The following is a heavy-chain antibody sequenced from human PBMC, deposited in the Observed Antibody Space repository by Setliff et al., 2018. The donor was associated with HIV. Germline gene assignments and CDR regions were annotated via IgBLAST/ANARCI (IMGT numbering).Heavy chain of an antibody. D-gene: IGHD3-10*01. J-gene: IGHJ2*01. CDR2: IHTSGST. CDR1: GDSIGYYY. Sequence: SETLSLTCTVSGDSIGYYYWSWIRQPAGRGLEWMGRIHTSGSTNYNPSLTSRVTLSVDTSKNQFFLKLTSVTAADTAVYYCARLITMVRGVEKHWYFDLWGRGTLVTVSS. V-gene: IGHV4-4*07. CDR3: ARLITMVRGVEKHWYFDL.